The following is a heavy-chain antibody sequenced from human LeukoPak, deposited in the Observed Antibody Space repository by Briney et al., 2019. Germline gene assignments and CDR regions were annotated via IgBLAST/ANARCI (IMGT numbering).Heavy chain of an antibody. V-gene: IGHV4-59*12. CDR3: ARCPANYDSSGYYFDY. CDR1: GGSISSYY. CDR2: IYYSGST. J-gene: IGHJ4*02. D-gene: IGHD3-22*01. Sequence: LETLSLTCTVSGGSISSYYWSWIRQPPGKGLEWIGYIYYSGSTNYNPSLKSRVTISVDTSKNQFSLKLSSVTAADTAVYYCARCPANYDSSGYYFDYWGQGTLVTVSS.